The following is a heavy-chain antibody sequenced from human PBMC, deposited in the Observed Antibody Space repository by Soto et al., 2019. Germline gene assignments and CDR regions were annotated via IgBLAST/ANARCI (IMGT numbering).Heavy chain of an antibody. CDR1: GFTFRNAW. CDR2: IKSKTYGGTT. J-gene: IGHJ6*02. D-gene: IGHD2-2*01. Sequence: VSLRLSCAASGFTFRNAWMSWVRQAPGRGLEWVGRIKSKTYGGTTDYAAPVKGRFTISREDSKNTLYLQMNSLKTEDTAVYYCTTHIVVVPGAIRPYYYYYGMDVRGQGTTVTVSS. CDR3: TTHIVVVPGAIRPYYYYYGMDV. V-gene: IGHV3-15*01.